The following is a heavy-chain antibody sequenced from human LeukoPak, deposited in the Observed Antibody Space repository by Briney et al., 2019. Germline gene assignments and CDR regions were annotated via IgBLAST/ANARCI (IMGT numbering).Heavy chain of an antibody. V-gene: IGHV1-8*01. CDR1: GYTFTSYD. Sequence: ASVTVSCKASGYTFTSYDINWVRQATGQGLEWMGWINPNSGNTGYAQKFQGRVTMTRNTSISTAYMELSSLRSEDTAVYYCARGLKMVRGVIRLGYWGQGTLVTVSS. CDR2: INPNSGNT. CDR3: ARGLKMVRGVIRLGY. J-gene: IGHJ4*02. D-gene: IGHD3-10*01.